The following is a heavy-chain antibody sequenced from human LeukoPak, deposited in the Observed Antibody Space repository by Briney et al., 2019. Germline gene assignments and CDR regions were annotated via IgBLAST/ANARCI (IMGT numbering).Heavy chain of an antibody. CDR1: GFTFSSYS. V-gene: IGHV3-21*01. J-gene: IGHJ4*02. Sequence: PGGSLRLSCAASGFTFSSYSMNWVRQAPGKGLEWVSSISSSSSYIYYADSVKGRFTISRDNAKNSLYLQMNSLRAEDTAVYYCARGRRSPGSGTFDYWGQGTLVTVSS. CDR3: ARGRRSPGSGTFDY. D-gene: IGHD3-10*01. CDR2: ISSSSSYI.